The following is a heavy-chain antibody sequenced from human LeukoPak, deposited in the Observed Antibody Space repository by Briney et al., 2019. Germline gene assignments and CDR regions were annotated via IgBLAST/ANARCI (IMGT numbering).Heavy chain of an antibody. CDR1: GGSISSGGYY. D-gene: IGHD3-22*01. CDR2: IYYSGST. V-gene: IGHV4-31*03. J-gene: IGHJ4*02. CDR3: ATDHDGSGYSFDY. Sequence: SQTLSLTCTVSGGSISSGGYYWSWIRQHPGKGLEWIGYIYYSGSTYYNPSLKSRVTISIDTSKNQFSLKLSSVTAADTAVYYCATDHDGSGYSFDYWGQGTLVTVSS.